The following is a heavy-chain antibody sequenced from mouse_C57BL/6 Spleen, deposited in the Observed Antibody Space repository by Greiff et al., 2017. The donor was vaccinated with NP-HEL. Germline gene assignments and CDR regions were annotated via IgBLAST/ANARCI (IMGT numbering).Heavy chain of an antibody. J-gene: IGHJ3*01. CDR3: ARDGNSSLFAY. Sequence: EVMLVESGGGLVKPGGSLKLSCAASGFTFSSYAMSWVRQTPEKRLEWVATISDGGSYTYYQDNVKGRFTISRDNAKNNLYLQMGHLKSEATALYYGARDGNSSLFAYWGQGTLVTVSA. CDR2: ISDGGSYT. D-gene: IGHD1-1*01. CDR1: GFTFSSYA. V-gene: IGHV5-4*01.